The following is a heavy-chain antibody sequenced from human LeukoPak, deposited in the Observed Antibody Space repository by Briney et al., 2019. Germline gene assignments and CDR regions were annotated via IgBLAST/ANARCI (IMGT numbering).Heavy chain of an antibody. Sequence: GGSLRLSCAASGFTFSSYSMSWVRQAPGKGLEWVSAISGSGGSTYYADSVKGRFTISRDNSKNTLYLQMNSLRAEDTAVYYCAKSDEVVRAELYDYWGQGTLVTVSS. J-gene: IGHJ4*02. CDR2: ISGSGGST. CDR1: GFTFSSYS. CDR3: AKSDEVVRAELYDY. D-gene: IGHD3-10*01. V-gene: IGHV3-23*01.